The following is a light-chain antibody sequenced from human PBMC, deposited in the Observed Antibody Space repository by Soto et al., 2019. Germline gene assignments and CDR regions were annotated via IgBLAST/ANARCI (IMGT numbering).Light chain of an antibody. CDR3: HRFDTSSWT. J-gene: IGKJ1*01. CDR2: GAS. CDR1: QSVSSSY. V-gene: IGKV3-20*01. Sequence: EIVLTQSPGTLSLSPGERATLSCRASQSVSSSYLAWYQQKPGQAPRLLIYGASSRATGIPDRFSGSGSGTDFTLTISRLEPEDFAVYYCHRFDTSSWTFGQGTKVDIK.